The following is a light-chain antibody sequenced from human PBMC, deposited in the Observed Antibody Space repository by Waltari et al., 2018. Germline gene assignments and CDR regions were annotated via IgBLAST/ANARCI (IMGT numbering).Light chain of an antibody. Sequence: QSVLTQPPSASGTPGQRVTISCSGSSSNIGSNTVNWYQQLPGTAPKLLIYGNVQRPSGVPARFSGPKSGTSASLAISGLQSEDEADYYCAAWDDSLNGLVFGGGTKLTVL. CDR1: SSNIGSNT. CDR3: AAWDDSLNGLV. CDR2: GNV. J-gene: IGLJ2*01. V-gene: IGLV1-44*01.